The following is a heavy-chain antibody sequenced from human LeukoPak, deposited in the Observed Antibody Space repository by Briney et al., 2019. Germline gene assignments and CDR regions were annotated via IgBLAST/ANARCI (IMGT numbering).Heavy chain of an antibody. Sequence: SETLSLTCAVYGGSFSGYYWSWIRQPPGKGLEWIGEINHSGNTNNSPTLKSRVTISVDTSKNQFSLKLSSVTAADTAVYYCARGHHRITIFGVVKPRGWFDPWGQGTLVTVSS. J-gene: IGHJ5*02. V-gene: IGHV4-34*01. CDR2: INHSGNT. D-gene: IGHD3-3*01. CDR3: ARGHHRITIFGVVKPRGWFDP. CDR1: GGSFSGYY.